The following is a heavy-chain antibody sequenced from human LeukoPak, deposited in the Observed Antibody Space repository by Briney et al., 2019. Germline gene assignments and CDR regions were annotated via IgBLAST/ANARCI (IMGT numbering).Heavy chain of an antibody. CDR1: GYTFTGYY. J-gene: IGHJ3*02. Sequence: GASVKVSCKASGYTFTGYYMHWVRQAPGQGLEWMGRINPNSGGTNYAQKFQGRVTMTRDTSISTAYMELSRLRSDDTAVYYCARTQGNYYDSSGEDAFDIWGQGTRVTVSS. V-gene: IGHV1-2*06. CDR2: INPNSGGT. D-gene: IGHD3-22*01. CDR3: ARTQGNYYDSSGEDAFDI.